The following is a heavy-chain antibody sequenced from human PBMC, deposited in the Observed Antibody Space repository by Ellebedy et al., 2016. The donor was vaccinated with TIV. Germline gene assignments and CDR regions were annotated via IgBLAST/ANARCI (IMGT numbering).Heavy chain of an antibody. CDR3: AREGYNSGFDY. J-gene: IGHJ4*02. CDR1: GGSLTNYY. D-gene: IGHD5-24*01. Sequence: SETLSLXXTVSGGSLTNYYWSWIRQPPGKGLEWIGFIHYTGTTHYNPSLENRVTISVDTSKSQFSLRVTSVTAADTAFYYCAREGYNSGFDYWGQGTLVTVSS. V-gene: IGHV4-59*01. CDR2: IHYTGTT.